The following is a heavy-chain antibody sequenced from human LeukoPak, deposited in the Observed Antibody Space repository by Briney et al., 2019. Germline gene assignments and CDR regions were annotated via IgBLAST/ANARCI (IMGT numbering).Heavy chain of an antibody. CDR3: ARVDDRAVAGTRAPDY. CDR2: INSDGSST. Sequence: GGSLRLSCAASRFTFSTYWMYWVRQAPGRGLVWVSRINSDGSSTSYADSVKGRFTISRDNAKNTLYLQMNSLRAEDTAVYYCARVDDRAVAGTRAPDYWGQGTLVTVSS. J-gene: IGHJ4*02. V-gene: IGHV3-74*01. CDR1: RFTFSTYW. D-gene: IGHD6-19*01.